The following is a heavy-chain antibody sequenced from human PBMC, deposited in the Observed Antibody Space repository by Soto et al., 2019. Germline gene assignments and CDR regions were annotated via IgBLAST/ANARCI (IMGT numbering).Heavy chain of an antibody. CDR3: AKDTWEYDFWSGYSYYFDY. D-gene: IGHD3-3*01. V-gene: IGHV3-23*01. CDR2: ISGSGGST. Sequence: EVQLLESGGGLVQPGGSLRLSCAASGFTFSSYAMSWVRQAPGKGLEWVSAISGSGGSTYYADSVKGRFTISRDNSKNTLYLQMNSLRAEDTVVYYCAKDTWEYDFWSGYSYYFDYWGQGTLVTVSS. CDR1: GFTFSSYA. J-gene: IGHJ4*02.